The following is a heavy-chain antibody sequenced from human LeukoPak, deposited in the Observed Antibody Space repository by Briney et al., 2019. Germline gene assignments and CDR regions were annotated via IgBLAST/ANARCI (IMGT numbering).Heavy chain of an antibody. V-gene: IGHV3-9*02. Sequence: PGGSLRLSCAASGFTSDDYAMHWVRQAPGKGLEWVSGISWNSGSIGYADSVKGRFTISRDNAKNSLYLQMNSLRAEDMALYYCAKDEMATITSAFDIWGQGTMVTVSS. CDR2: ISWNSGSI. CDR1: GFTSDDYA. CDR3: AKDEMATITSAFDI. J-gene: IGHJ3*02. D-gene: IGHD5-24*01.